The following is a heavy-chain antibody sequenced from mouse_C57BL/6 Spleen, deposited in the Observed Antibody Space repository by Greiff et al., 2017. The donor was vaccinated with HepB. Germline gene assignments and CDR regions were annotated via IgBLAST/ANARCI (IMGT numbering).Heavy chain of an antibody. V-gene: IGHV1-52*01. CDR2: IDPSDSET. J-gene: IGHJ3*01. CDR1: GYTFTSYW. CDR3: ASSFITTAGFAY. D-gene: IGHD1-1*01. Sequence: VQLQQPGAELVRPGSSVKLSCKASGYTFTSYWMHWVKQRPIQGLEWIGNIDPSDSETHYNQKFKDKATLTVDKSSSTAYMQLSSLTSEYSAVYYCASSFITTAGFAYWGQGTLVTVSA.